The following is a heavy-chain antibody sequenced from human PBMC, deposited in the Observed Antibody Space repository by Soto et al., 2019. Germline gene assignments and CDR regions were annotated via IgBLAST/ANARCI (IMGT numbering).Heavy chain of an antibody. CDR2: ISSYNGYT. CDR1: GYTFTRSG. V-gene: IGHV1-18*01. D-gene: IGHD5-12*01. J-gene: IGHJ6*02. CDR3: AREGVAPYYYYGMDV. Sequence: ASVKVSCKASGYTFTRSGISWVRQAPGQGPEWMRWISSYNGYTNYAQTFQGIVTMTTDSSTSTAYMELRSLRSDDTAFYYCAREGVAPYYYYGMDVWGQGTPVTVS.